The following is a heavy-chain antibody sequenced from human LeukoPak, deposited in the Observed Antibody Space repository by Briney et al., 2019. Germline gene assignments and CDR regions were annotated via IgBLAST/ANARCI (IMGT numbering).Heavy chain of an antibody. J-gene: IGHJ6*02. V-gene: IGHV3-21*01. Sequence: GGSVRLSCAASGSSFSSYSMNWARQAPGKGLGWVSSISRSSSDIYYTDSVKGRFTISRDNAKNSLYLQMNSLRAEDTAVYYCARDGYYYNGMDVWGQGTPVTVSS. CDR3: ARDGYYYNGMDV. CDR2: ISRSSSDI. CDR1: GSSFSSYS.